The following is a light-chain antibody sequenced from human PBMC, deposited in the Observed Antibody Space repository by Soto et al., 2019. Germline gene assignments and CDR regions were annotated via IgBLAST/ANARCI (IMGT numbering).Light chain of an antibody. V-gene: IGKV3-15*01. Sequence: EIVMTQSPATLSVSPGERVTLSCRASQSVGNFLAWYQQKPGQAPRLFIYDSSTRATGVPARFSGSASGTEFTLTISSLQSEDVAVCSCQQYSDRPYTFGQGTKLEIK. CDR1: QSVGNF. J-gene: IGKJ2*01. CDR3: QQYSDRPYT. CDR2: DSS.